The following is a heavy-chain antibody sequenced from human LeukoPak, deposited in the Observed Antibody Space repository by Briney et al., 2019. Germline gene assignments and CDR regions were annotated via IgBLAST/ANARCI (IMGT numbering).Heavy chain of an antibody. D-gene: IGHD6-13*01. Sequence: GASVKVSCKASGGTFSSYDISWVRQAPGQGLEWMGGINPIFGTANYAQKFQGRVTITTDESTTTAYMELSSLRSEDTAVYYCASPIIAAAGTGYFQRWGQGTLVTVSS. CDR1: GGTFSSYD. CDR2: INPIFGTA. V-gene: IGHV1-69*05. J-gene: IGHJ1*01. CDR3: ASPIIAAAGTGYFQR.